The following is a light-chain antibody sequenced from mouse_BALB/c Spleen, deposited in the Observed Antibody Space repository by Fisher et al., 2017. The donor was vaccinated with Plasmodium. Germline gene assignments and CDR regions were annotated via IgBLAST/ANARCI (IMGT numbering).Light chain of an antibody. CDR3: QQSERWHLT. J-gene: IGKJ5*01. Sequence: DIVMTQTPATLSVTPGDRVRLSCRASQSISNYLHWYQQKSHESPRLLINYASQSISGIPSRFSGSVSGTDFTLTINSVGTEDFGMYFCQQSERWHLTFGDGTKLGLK. V-gene: IGKV5-45*01. CDR1: QSISNY. CDR2: YAS.